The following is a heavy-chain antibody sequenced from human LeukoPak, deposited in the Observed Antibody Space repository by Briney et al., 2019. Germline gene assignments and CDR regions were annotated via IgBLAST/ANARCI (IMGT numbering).Heavy chain of an antibody. CDR3: AKEEGYITMIVVVSFDY. V-gene: IGHV3-23*01. J-gene: IGHJ4*02. D-gene: IGHD3-22*01. CDR2: ISGSGGST. CDR1: GFTFSSYA. Sequence: GSLRLSCAASGFTFSSYAMSWVRQAPGKGLEWVSAISGSGGSTYYADSVKGRFTISRDNSKNTLYLQMNSLRAEDTAVYYCAKEEGYITMIVVVSFDYWGQGTLVTVSS.